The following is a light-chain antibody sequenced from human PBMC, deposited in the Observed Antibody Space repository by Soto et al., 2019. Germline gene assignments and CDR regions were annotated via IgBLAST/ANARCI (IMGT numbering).Light chain of an antibody. V-gene: IGLV2-14*01. CDR3: SSYTRSSPLV. CDR2: EVS. Sequence: QSVLTQPASVSGSPGQSITISCTGTSSDVGGYNYVSWYQQYPGKAPKLMIYEVSNRPSGVSNRFSGSKSGNTASLTISGLQAEDEADYYCSSYTRSSPLVFGGGTKLTVL. J-gene: IGLJ2*01. CDR1: SSDVGGYNY.